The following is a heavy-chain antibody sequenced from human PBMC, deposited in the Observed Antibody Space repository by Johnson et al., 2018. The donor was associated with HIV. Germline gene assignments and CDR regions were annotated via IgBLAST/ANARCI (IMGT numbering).Heavy chain of an antibody. CDR1: GFTFSSYA. V-gene: IGHV3-30-3*01. J-gene: IGHJ3*02. Sequence: QVQLVESGGGVVQPGGSLRLSCAASGFTFSSYAMHWVRQAPGKGLEWVAVISYDGSNKYYADSVKGRFTISRDNSKNTLYLQMNSLRAEDTAVYYWSRDFGSWGATTVGPFDIWGQGTMVTVSS. D-gene: IGHD1-26*01. CDR3: SRDFGSWGATTVGPFDI. CDR2: ISYDGSNK.